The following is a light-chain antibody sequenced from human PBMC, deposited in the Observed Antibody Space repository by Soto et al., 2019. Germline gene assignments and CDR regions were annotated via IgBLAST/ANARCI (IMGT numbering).Light chain of an antibody. Sequence: DLQMTQSPSSLSASVGDRVTITCRASRTISTYLNWYQQKPGKAPKLLIYDASSLQSGVPSRISGSGSGTDFTLTISSLQPEDFATYYGQQSHSTPLTFGGGTKVEIK. CDR2: DAS. CDR3: QQSHSTPLT. CDR1: RTISTY. V-gene: IGKV1-39*01. J-gene: IGKJ4*01.